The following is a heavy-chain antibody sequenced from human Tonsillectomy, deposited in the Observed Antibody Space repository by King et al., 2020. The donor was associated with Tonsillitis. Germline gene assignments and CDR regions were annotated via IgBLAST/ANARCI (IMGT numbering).Heavy chain of an antibody. D-gene: IGHD1-26*01. Sequence: VQLVESGGGLVQPGGSLRLSCEASGFTFSGYEMPWVPQATGKGLEWATPIGTAVDTYYSGSVKGRFTFTRKNAKNSLYLQMNSLRAGDTAVYYCARENLVGASGYGMDVWGQGTTVTVSS. CDR3: ARENLVGASGYGMDV. J-gene: IGHJ6*02. CDR2: IGTAVDT. CDR1: GFTFSGYE. V-gene: IGHV3-13*01.